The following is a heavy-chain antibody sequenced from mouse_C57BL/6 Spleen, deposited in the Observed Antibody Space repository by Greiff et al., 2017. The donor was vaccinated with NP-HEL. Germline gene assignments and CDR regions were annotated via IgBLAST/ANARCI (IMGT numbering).Heavy chain of an antibody. CDR2: ISSGSSTI. CDR1: GFTFSDYG. V-gene: IGHV5-17*01. CDR3: ARATFTPCDYFDY. J-gene: IGHJ2*01. Sequence: EVKVEESGGGLVKPGGSLKLSCAASGFTFSDYGMHWVRQAPEKGLEWVAYISSGSSTIYYADTVKGRFTISRDNAKNTLFLQMTSLRSEDTAMYYCARATFTPCDYFDYWGQGTTLTVSS.